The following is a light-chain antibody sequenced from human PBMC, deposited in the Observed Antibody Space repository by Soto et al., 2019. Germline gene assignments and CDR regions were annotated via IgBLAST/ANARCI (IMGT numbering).Light chain of an antibody. V-gene: IGKV1-5*01. J-gene: IGKJ1*01. Sequence: DIQMTQSPSTLSASVGDRVTITFRASQSISSWLAWYQQKPGKAPKLLIYDASILESGVPLRFTGSGFGTQFTLTINGLQPDDFATYYCQQYRSYWSFGQGTKVDI. CDR1: QSISSW. CDR2: DAS. CDR3: QQYRSYWS.